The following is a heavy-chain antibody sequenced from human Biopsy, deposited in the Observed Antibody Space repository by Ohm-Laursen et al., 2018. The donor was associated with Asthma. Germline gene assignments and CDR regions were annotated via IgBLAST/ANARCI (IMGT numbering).Heavy chain of an antibody. V-gene: IGHV3-7*01. Sequence: SLRLSCTPSGFTFGDYCMSRVRQVPGQGPEWVANIKQDVSEQNHVDSLKGRFTISRDNAKNLLFLQMNSLRAEDTAVYYCARTFPFWSPYHAEHYQLWGQGNLVTVSS. J-gene: IGHJ1*01. CDR1: GFTFGDYC. CDR2: IKQDVSEQ. D-gene: IGHD3-3*01. CDR3: ARTFPFWSPYHAEHYQL.